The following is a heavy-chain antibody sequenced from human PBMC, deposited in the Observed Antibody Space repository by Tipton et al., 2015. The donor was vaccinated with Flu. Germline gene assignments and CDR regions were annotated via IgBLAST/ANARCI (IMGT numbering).Heavy chain of an antibody. D-gene: IGHD5-18*01. CDR1: GGSISSVGYY. J-gene: IGHJ4*02. V-gene: IGHV4-31*03. Sequence: TLSLTCTVSGGSISSVGYYWSWIRQHPGKGLEWIGYIYYSGSTYYNPSLKSRVTISVDTSKNQFSLKLSSVTAADTAVYYCARGRLKRGYSYGVSIDYWGQGTLVTVSS. CDR3: ARGRLKRGYSYGVSIDY. CDR2: IYYSGST.